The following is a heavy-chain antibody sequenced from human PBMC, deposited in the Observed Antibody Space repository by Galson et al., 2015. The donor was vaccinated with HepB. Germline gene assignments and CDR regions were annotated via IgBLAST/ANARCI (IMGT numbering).Heavy chain of an antibody. D-gene: IGHD5-24*01. CDR3: ARVRGGPGVRGWFDP. Sequence: SLRLSCAASGFTFSSYSMNWVRQAPGKGLEWVSSISSSSSYIYYADSVKGRYTISRDNAKNSLYLQMNSLRAEDTAVYYCARVRGGPGVRGWFDPWGQGTLVTVSS. V-gene: IGHV3-21*01. CDR2: ISSSSSYI. J-gene: IGHJ5*02. CDR1: GFTFSSYS.